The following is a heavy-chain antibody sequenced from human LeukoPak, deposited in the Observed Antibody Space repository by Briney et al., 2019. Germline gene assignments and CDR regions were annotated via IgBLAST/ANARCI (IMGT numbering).Heavy chain of an antibody. D-gene: IGHD3-3*01. Sequence: PSESLSLTCTVSGGSISSGSYYWSWIRQPAGKGLEWIGRIYTSGSTNYNPSLKSRVTISVDTSKNQFSLKLSSVTAADTAVYYCASGKTDFWSGYYSYWGQGTLVTVSS. CDR2: IYTSGST. CDR3: ASGKTDFWSGYYSY. J-gene: IGHJ4*02. CDR1: GGSISSGSYY. V-gene: IGHV4-61*02.